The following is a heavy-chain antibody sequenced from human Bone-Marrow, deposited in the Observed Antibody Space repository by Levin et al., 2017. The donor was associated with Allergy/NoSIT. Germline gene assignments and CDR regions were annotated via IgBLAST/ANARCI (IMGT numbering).Heavy chain of an antibody. V-gene: IGHV3-23*01. CDR3: ARPLVLRFLEWLSQRGGYYYGMDV. D-gene: IGHD3-3*01. CDR1: GFTFSSYA. CDR2: ISGSGGST. Sequence: GESLKISCAASGFTFSSYAMSWVRQAPGKGLEWVSAISGSGGSTYYADSVKGRFTISRDNSKNTLYLQMNSLRAEDTAVYYCARPLVLRFLEWLSQRGGYYYGMDVWGQGTTVTVSS. J-gene: IGHJ6*02.